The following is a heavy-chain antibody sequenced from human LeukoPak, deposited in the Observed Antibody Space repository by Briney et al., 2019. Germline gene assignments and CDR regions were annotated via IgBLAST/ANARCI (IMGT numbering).Heavy chain of an antibody. J-gene: IGHJ4*02. CDR3: ARGGVLWFGELSPTYFDY. Sequence: PGGSLRLSCAASGFTLSSYEMNWVRQAPGKGLEWVSYISSSGSTIYYADSVKGRFTISRDNAKNSLYLQMNSLRAEDTAVYYCARGGVLWFGELSPTYFDYWGQGTLVTVSS. V-gene: IGHV3-48*03. CDR1: GFTLSSYE. CDR2: ISSSGSTI. D-gene: IGHD3-10*01.